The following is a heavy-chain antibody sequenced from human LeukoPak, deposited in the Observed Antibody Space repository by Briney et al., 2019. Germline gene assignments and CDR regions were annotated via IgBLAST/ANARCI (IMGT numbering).Heavy chain of an antibody. V-gene: IGHV3-7*01. CDR1: GFTFSSYW. CDR2: IKQDGSEK. D-gene: IGHD1-26*01. J-gene: IGHJ4*02. CDR3: ARDPYKGATTTSPIDY. Sequence: GGSLRLSCADSGFTFSSYWMSWVRQAPGKGLEWVANIKQDGSEKYYVDSVKGRFTISRDNAKNSLYLQMNSLRAEDTAVYYCARDPYKGATTTSPIDYWGQGTLVTVSS.